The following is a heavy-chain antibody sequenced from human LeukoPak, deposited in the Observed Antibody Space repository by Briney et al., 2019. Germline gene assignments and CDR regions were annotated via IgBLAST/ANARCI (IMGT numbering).Heavy chain of an antibody. J-gene: IGHJ4*02. D-gene: IGHD6-19*01. CDR3: GRYSSGWFSIDY. V-gene: IGHV4-38-2*01. CDR2: IYHTGST. Sequence: PSETLSLTCDVSGYSISTEFYWGWIRQPPGEGLEWIGTIYHTGSTYFTPSLKSRVTISLDTSKNQFSLKLTSVTAADTAVYYCGRYSSGWFSIDYWGQGILVTVSS. CDR1: GYSISTEFY.